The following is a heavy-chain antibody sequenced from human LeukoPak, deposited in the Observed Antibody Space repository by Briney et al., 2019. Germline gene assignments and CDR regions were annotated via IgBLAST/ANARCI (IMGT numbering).Heavy chain of an antibody. Sequence: PGGSLRLSCGASGFTFSTYGMHWVRQAPGKGLEWVAVIRYDGSDKYYADSVKGRFTISRDNSKNTLYLQMNSLRVEDTAVYYCAKGDGHLNLRFDYWGQGTLATVSS. CDR2: IRYDGSDK. CDR3: AKGDGHLNLRFDY. J-gene: IGHJ4*02. CDR1: GFTFSTYG. V-gene: IGHV3-33*06. D-gene: IGHD2-21*02.